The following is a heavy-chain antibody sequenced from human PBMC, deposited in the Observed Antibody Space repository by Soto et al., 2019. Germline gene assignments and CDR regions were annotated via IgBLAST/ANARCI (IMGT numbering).Heavy chain of an antibody. D-gene: IGHD5-12*01. J-gene: IGHJ4*02. CDR1: GFSFGGYA. CDR2: ISGSGATT. Sequence: EVQLLESGGGLVQPGGSLRLSCAASGFSFGGYAMAWVRQAPSKGLEWVSSISGSGATTFYADSMRGRFTISRDNSGNTLYLQMNSLRAEDTAVYFCAKAERGYNYYDFDYWGQGIPVTVSS. V-gene: IGHV3-23*01. CDR3: AKAERGYNYYDFDY.